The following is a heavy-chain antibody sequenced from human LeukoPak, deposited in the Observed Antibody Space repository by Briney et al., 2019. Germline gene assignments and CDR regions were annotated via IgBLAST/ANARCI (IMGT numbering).Heavy chain of an antibody. CDR3: ARTRDYGNWYFDL. D-gene: IGHD4-17*01. CDR1: GGTFSSYT. CDR2: IIPILGIA. J-gene: IGHJ2*01. V-gene: IGHV1-69*02. Sequence: SVKVSCKASGGTFSSYTISWVRQAPGQGLEWMGRIIPILGIANYAQEFQGRVTITADKSTSTAYMELSSLRSEDTAVYYCARTRDYGNWYFDLWGRGTLVTVSS.